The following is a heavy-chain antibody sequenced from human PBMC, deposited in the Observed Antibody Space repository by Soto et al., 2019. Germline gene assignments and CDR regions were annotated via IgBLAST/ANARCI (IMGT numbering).Heavy chain of an antibody. Sequence: GGSLRLSCAASGFTFSSYGMHWVRQAPGKGLEWVAVIWYDGSNKYYADSVKGRFTISRDNSKNTLYLQMNSLRAEDTAVYYCARGLWFGELLFPYYYYGMDVWGQGTTVTVSS. J-gene: IGHJ6*02. CDR3: ARGLWFGELLFPYYYYGMDV. CDR2: IWYDGSNK. CDR1: GFTFSSYG. D-gene: IGHD3-10*01. V-gene: IGHV3-33*01.